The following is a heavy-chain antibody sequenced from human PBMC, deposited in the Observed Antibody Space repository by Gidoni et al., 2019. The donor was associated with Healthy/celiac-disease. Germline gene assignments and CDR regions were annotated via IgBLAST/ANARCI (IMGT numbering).Heavy chain of an antibody. CDR3: ARAGYYDFWSGYSLRYYFDY. Sequence: QVQLQQWGAGLLKPSETLSLTCAVYGGSFSGYYWSWIRQPPGKGLEWIGEINHSGSTNYNPSLKSRVTISVDTSKNQFSLKLSSVTAADTAVYYCARAGYYDFWSGYSLRYYFDYWGQGTLVTVSS. V-gene: IGHV4-34*01. CDR2: INHSGST. D-gene: IGHD3-3*01. CDR1: GGSFSGYY. J-gene: IGHJ4*02.